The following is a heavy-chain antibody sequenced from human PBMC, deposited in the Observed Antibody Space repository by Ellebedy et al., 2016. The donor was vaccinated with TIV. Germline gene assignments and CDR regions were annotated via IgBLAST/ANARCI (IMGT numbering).Heavy chain of an antibody. Sequence: GGSLRLSCAASGFIFSNYAMHWVRQAPGKGLEWVAIISHDATKEYFAESVKGRFTISRSNSRDTLSLQMSSLTAEDTAVYYCAREGWPGTFDYWGQGTLVTVSP. CDR2: ISHDATKE. J-gene: IGHJ4*02. V-gene: IGHV3-30*04. CDR3: AREGWPGTFDY. CDR1: GFIFSNYA.